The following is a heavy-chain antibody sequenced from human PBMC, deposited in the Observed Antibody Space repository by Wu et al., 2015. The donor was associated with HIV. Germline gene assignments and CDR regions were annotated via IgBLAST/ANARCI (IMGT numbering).Heavy chain of an antibody. CDR1: GGIFSNYD. J-gene: IGHJ6*03. CDR2: INPNTGGT. CDR3: ARDPGGIYYFYYYMDV. Sequence: QVQLVQSGAEVKKPGSSVKVSCKASGGIFSNYDINWLRQAPGQGLEWMGWINPNTGGTDYAQKFQGRVTMTRDTSITTAYMELNRLKSDDTALYYCARDPGGIYYFYYYMDVWGKGPRSPSP. V-gene: IGHV1-2*02.